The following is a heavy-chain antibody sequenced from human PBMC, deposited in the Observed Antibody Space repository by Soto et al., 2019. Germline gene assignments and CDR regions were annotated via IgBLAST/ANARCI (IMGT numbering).Heavy chain of an antibody. CDR3: ARSLGITGNRLSHWFDP. CDR2: IYYSGST. J-gene: IGHJ5*02. Sequence: PSETLSLTCAVSGYSISSSNWWGWIRQPPGKGLEWIGYIYYSGSTYYNPSLKSRVTMSVDTSKNQFSLKLSSVTAVDTAVYYCARSLGITGNRLSHWFDPWGQGTLVTVSS. CDR1: GYSISSSNW. D-gene: IGHD1-20*01. V-gene: IGHV4-28*01.